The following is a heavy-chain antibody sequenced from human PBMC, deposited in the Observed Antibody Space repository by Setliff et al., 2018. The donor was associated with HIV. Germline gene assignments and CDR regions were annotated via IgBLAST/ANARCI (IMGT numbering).Heavy chain of an antibody. CDR1: GGSISNHY. D-gene: IGHD1-7*01. CDR3: ATFSWGGRTSTVFDY. CDR2: IYYTGST. J-gene: IGHJ4*02. V-gene: IGHV4-59*11. Sequence: PSETLSLTCSVSGGSISNHYWSWIRQPPGKGLEWIGYIYYTGSTNYNPSLRGRVTISVDTSKKQFSLKLSSVTAADTAVYFCATFSWGGRTSTVFDYWGQGVMVTVSS.